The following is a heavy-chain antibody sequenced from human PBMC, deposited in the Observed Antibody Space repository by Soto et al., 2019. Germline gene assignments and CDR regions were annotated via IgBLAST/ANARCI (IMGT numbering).Heavy chain of an antibody. CDR2: IYHTGNT. J-gene: IGHJ3*02. V-gene: IGHV4-38-2*01. D-gene: IGHD3-22*01. Sequence: SETLSLTCAVSGYSISRGFYLGWIRQSPGKGLEWIGSIYHTGNTYYNASLRSRVTISVDTSKNQFSLKLTSVTAADTAVYYCARNKMYYVYSGNYSLDGFDIRGQRTMLPVSS. CDR3: ARNKMYYVYSGNYSLDGFDI. CDR1: GYSISRGFY.